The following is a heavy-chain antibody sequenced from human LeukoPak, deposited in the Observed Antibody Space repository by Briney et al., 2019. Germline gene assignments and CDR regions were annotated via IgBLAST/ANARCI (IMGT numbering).Heavy chain of an antibody. CDR1: VGSLSGYH. J-gene: IGHJ6*03. CDR3: ARALLNVFGVVWKENYYYYMDV. Sequence: PSETLSLTCAVYVGSLSGYHWSWIRQPPGKGLEWIGEINHSGSTNYNPSLKSRVTISVDASKIQFSLKLRSVTAADTAVYYCARALLNVFGVVWKENYYYYMDVWGKGTTVTVSS. CDR2: INHSGST. V-gene: IGHV4-34*01. D-gene: IGHD3-3*01.